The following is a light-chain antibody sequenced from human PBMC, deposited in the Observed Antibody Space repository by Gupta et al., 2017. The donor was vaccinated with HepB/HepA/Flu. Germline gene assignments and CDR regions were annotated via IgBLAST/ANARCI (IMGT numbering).Light chain of an antibody. CDR1: SSDVGGYDY. CDR3: CSYAGSYHVV. Sequence: QSALTQPRPVSGSPGQSVTISCTGSSSDVGGYDYVSWYQQHPGKAPEFMIYDVSKRPSGVPDRFSGSKSGNTASLTISGLQAEDEADYYCCSYAGSYHVVFGGGTKLTVL. CDR2: DVS. V-gene: IGLV2-11*01. J-gene: IGLJ2*01.